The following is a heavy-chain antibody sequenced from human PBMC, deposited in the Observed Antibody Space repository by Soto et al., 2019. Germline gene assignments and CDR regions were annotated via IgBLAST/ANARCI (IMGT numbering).Heavy chain of an antibody. Sequence: LRLSCAASGFTFSSYGMHWVRQAPGKGLEWVAVIWYDGSNKYYADSVKGRFTISRDNSKNTLYLQMNSLRAEDTAVYYCAREGYYYDSSGYSNYYGMDVWGQGTTVTVSS. CDR2: IWYDGSNK. V-gene: IGHV3-33*01. CDR1: GFTFSSYG. D-gene: IGHD3-22*01. J-gene: IGHJ6*02. CDR3: AREGYYYDSSGYSNYYGMDV.